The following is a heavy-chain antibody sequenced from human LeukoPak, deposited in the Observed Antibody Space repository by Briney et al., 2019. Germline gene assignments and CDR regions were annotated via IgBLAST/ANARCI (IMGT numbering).Heavy chain of an antibody. CDR1: VYTFTSYG. V-gene: IGHV1-18*01. Sequence: ASVKDSCMSSVYTFTSYGISWVRPAPGQGLEGMGGISAYNGNTNYAQKLQGRVTMTTDTYTSTADMELRSLRSDDTAVYYCARDREGLDYWGQGTLVTVSS. CDR2: ISAYNGNT. J-gene: IGHJ4*02. CDR3: ARDREGLDY.